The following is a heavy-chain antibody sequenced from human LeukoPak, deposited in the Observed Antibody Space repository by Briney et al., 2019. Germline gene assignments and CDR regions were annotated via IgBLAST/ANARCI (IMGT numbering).Heavy chain of an antibody. D-gene: IGHD3-10*01. CDR2: ISSSSSYI. Sequence: GGSLRLSCAASGFTFSSYSMNWVRQAPGKGLEWVPSISSSSSYIYYADSVKGRFTISRDNAKNALYLQMNSLRAEDTAVYYCAVGERGAFDSWGQGTMVTVSS. J-gene: IGHJ3*02. CDR1: GFTFSSYS. CDR3: AVGERGAFDS. V-gene: IGHV3-21*01.